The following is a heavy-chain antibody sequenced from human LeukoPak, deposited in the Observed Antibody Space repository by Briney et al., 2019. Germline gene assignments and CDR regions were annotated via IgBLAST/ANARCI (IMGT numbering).Heavy chain of an antibody. CDR2: IYYSGST. Sequence: PSEPLSLTCTVSGGSISSYYWSWIRQPPGKGLEWIGYIYYSGSTNYNPSLKSRVTISVDTSKNQFSLKLSSVTAADTAVYYCARALGSLIRYNWFDPWGQGTLVTVSS. CDR3: ARALGSLIRYNWFDP. D-gene: IGHD7-27*01. J-gene: IGHJ5*02. CDR1: GGSISSYY. V-gene: IGHV4-59*01.